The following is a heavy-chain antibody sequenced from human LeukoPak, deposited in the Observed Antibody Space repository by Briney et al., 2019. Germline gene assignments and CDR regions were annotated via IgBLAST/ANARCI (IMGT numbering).Heavy chain of an antibody. Sequence: SETLSLTCTVSDYSINSGYYWGWIRQPPGKALEWIGTIYHGGGTYYNPSLKSRVTISVDTSKNQFSLNLSSVAAADTAIYYCARSCYGGNWYFDLWGRGTLSLSPQ. V-gene: IGHV4-38-2*02. D-gene: IGHD4-23*01. CDR2: IYHGGGT. J-gene: IGHJ2*01. CDR3: ARSCYGGNWYFDL. CDR1: DYSINSGYY.